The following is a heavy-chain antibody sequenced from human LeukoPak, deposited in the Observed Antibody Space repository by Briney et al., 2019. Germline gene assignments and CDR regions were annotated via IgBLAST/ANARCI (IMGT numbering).Heavy chain of an antibody. D-gene: IGHD1-1*01. Sequence: SVKVSCKASGGTFSSYAINWVRQAPGQGLEWMGGIIPVFGSANYAQKFQGRVTITADESTNTAYMELSSLRSEDTAVYYCARALHLELHYYFDYWGQETLVTVSS. V-gene: IGHV1-69*13. CDR3: ARALHLELHYYFDY. CDR1: GGTFSSYA. CDR2: IIPVFGSA. J-gene: IGHJ4*02.